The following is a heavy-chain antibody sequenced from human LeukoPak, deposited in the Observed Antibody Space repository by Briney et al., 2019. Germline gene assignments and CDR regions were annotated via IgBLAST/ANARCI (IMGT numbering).Heavy chain of an antibody. CDR2: INANSGTT. D-gene: IGHD6-19*01. CDR3: AKPISGGLAVTADWFHP. V-gene: IGHV3-23*01. Sequence: GGSLRLSCAASEFTFTTYGMHWLRQPPGKGLEWVSTINANSGTTSYAASVRGRFTISRDNSKNTLYLQLNTLRADDTATYYCAKPISGGLAVTADWFHPWGQGTLVVVSS. CDR1: EFTFTTYG. J-gene: IGHJ5*01.